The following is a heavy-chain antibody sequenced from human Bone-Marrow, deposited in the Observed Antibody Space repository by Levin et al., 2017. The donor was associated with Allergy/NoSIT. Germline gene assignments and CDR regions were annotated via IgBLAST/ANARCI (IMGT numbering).Heavy chain of an antibody. D-gene: IGHD3-22*01. CDR1: GFTFNNYA. V-gene: IGHV3-23*01. J-gene: IGHJ6*02. Sequence: PGGSLRLSCTASGFTFNNYAMTWVRQAPGKGLDWVSAVSGGHSYTYYADSVKGRFTISRDNSRNTLYLHMNSLRVEDTAVYYCAKDRDAGRDSSGPYYDMDVWGQGTTVTVSS. CDR2: VSGGHSYT. CDR3: AKDRDAGRDSSGPYYDMDV.